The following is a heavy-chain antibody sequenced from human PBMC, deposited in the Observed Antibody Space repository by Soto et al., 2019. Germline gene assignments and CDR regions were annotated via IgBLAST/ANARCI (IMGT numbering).Heavy chain of an antibody. Sequence: QVQLVQSGAEAKKPGSSVRVSCKASGGTFSTYALTWVRQAPGQGLEWVGGIIPIFGATNYEQKFQGRVTITADESTHTFYMELSRVRSDDPAVYYCARAPPTCTGGSCYRGYQYHYYVMDVWGRETTVTVCS. CDR3: ARAPPTCTGGSCYRGYQYHYYVMDV. D-gene: IGHD2-15*01. CDR1: GGTFSTYA. CDR2: IIPIFGAT. J-gene: IGHJ6*02. V-gene: IGHV1-69*12.